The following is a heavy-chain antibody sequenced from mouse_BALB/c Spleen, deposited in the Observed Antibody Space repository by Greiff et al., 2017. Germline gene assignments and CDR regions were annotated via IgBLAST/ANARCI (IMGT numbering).Heavy chain of an antibody. V-gene: IGHV1-18*01. CDR1: GYTFTDYN. D-gene: IGHD1-1*01. J-gene: IGHJ2*01. Sequence: DVQLQESGPELVKPGASVKIPCKASGYTFTDYNMDWVKQSHGKSLEWIGDINPNNGGTIYNQKFKGKATLTVDKSSSTAYMELRSLTSEDTAVYYCAREGGSSYVFDYWGQGTTLTVSS. CDR2: INPNNGGT. CDR3: AREGGSSYVFDY.